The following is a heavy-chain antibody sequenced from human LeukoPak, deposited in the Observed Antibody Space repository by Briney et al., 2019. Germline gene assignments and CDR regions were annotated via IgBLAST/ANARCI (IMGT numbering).Heavy chain of an antibody. V-gene: IGHV2-5*02. CDR3: AHSRGLAVAGYFDY. CDR2: IYWDDDK. Sequence: SGPTLVKPTQTLTLTCTFSGFSLSTSGVGVGWIRQPPGKDLEWLALIYWDDDKRYSPSLKSRLTITKDTSKNQVVLTMTNMDPVDTATYYCAHSRGLAVAGYFDYWGQGTLVTVSS. J-gene: IGHJ4*02. D-gene: IGHD6-19*01. CDR1: GFSLSTSGVG.